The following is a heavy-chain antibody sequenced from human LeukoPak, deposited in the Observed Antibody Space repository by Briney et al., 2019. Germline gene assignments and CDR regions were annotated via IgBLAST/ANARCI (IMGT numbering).Heavy chain of an antibody. CDR2: IYYTGTT. V-gene: IGHV4-39*01. J-gene: IGHJ4*02. Sequence: SETLSLTCTVSGGSVSSSSYYWGWMRQPPGKGLEWIGTIYYTGTTYYNPPLKSRVTISVDTSKNQLSLKLSSVTAADTAVYYCARATGRSDSSGYYLTFDYWGQGTLVTVSS. CDR1: GGSVSSSSYY. D-gene: IGHD3-22*01. CDR3: ARATGRSDSSGYYLTFDY.